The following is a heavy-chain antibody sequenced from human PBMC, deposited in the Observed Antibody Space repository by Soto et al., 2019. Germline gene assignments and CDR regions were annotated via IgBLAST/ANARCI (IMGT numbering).Heavy chain of an antibody. CDR2: IIPIFGTA. CDR1: GGTFSSYA. CDR3: ARGASFDP. Sequence: GASVKVSFKACGGTFSSYAISWLRQAPGQGLEWMGGIIPIFGTANYAQKFQGRVTITADESTSAAYMELSSLRSEDTAVYYCARGASFDPWGQGTLVTVSS. J-gene: IGHJ5*02. V-gene: IGHV1-69*13. D-gene: IGHD6-6*01.